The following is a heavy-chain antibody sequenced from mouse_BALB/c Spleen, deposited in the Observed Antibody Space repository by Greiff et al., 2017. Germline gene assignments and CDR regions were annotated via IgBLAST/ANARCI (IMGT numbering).Heavy chain of an antibody. D-gene: IGHD2-14*01. CDR3: ARYDRGH. Sequence: EVKLEESGPGLVKPSQSLSLTCTVTGYSITSDYAWNWIRQFPGNKLEWMGYISYSGSTSYNPSLKSRISITRDTSKNQFFLQLNSVTTEVTATYYCARYDRGHWGQGTSVTVSS. V-gene: IGHV3-2*02. CDR2: ISYSGST. J-gene: IGHJ4*01. CDR1: GYSITSDYA.